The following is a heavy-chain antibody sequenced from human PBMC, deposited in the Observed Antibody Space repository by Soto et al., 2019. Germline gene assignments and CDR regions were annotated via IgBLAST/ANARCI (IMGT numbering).Heavy chain of an antibody. Sequence: QVQLQESGPGLVKPSETLSLTCTVSGGSISSYYWSWIRQPAGKGLEWIGRIYTSGSTNYNPSLKSRVTMSEDTPKHQFSLNLSSVTAADTAVYYCARDRLGITGIREGFDPWGQGTLFTVSS. J-gene: IGHJ5*02. CDR1: GGSISSYY. CDR3: ARDRLGITGIREGFDP. CDR2: IYTSGST. D-gene: IGHD1-20*01. V-gene: IGHV4-4*07.